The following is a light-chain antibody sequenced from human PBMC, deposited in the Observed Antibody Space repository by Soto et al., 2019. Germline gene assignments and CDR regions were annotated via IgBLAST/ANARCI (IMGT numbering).Light chain of an antibody. CDR2: GSS. CDR3: QQYDISPRT. Sequence: EIVLTQSPGTLSLSPGERATLSCRASQSLNSFYLAWYQQQPGQAPRLLIYGSSNRATVIPDRFSGSGSGTDFTLPISRLDPEDFAVYYCQQYDISPRTFGQGTKVEVK. CDR1: QSLNSFY. V-gene: IGKV3-20*01. J-gene: IGKJ1*01.